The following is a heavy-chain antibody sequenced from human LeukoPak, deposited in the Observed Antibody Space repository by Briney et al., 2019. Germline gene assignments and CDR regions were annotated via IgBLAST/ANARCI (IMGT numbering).Heavy chain of an antibody. CDR3: ARYSGTYRDY. CDR1: GFTFSSYN. Sequence: PGGSLRLSCAASGFTFSSYNMNWVRQAPGRGLGWVSSISSSSTYVFYADSVKGRFTISRDNAKNSLYLRMDSLRAEDTAVYYCARYSGTYRDYWGQGTLVTVSS. V-gene: IGHV3-21*01. D-gene: IGHD1-26*01. J-gene: IGHJ4*02. CDR2: ISSSSTYV.